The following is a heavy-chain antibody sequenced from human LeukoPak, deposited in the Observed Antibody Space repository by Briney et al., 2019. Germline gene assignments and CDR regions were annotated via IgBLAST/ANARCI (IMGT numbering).Heavy chain of an antibody. CDR1: GFRFSDSY. J-gene: IGHJ4*02. CDR3: ARYARFPDS. V-gene: IGHV3-11*01. CDR2: IGPITSIV. Sequence: GGSLRLSCAASGFRFSDSYMIWIRQAPGKGLECVAYIGPITSIVYADSMRGRFTISRDNAKNSLFLQMNSLRAEDTAVYYCARYARFPDSWGQGTLVTVSS.